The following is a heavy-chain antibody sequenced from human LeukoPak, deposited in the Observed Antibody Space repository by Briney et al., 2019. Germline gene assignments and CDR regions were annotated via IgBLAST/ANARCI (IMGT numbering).Heavy chain of an antibody. CDR2: IYYSGST. D-gene: IGHD3-10*01. CDR1: GGSISSSSYY. V-gene: IGHV4-39*07. CDR3: ARLDYYGSGSYYNDY. J-gene: IGHJ4*02. Sequence: SETLSLTCTVSGGSISSSSYYWGWIRQPPGKGLEGIGSIYYSGSTYYNPSLKSRVTISVDTSKNQFSLKLSSVTAADTAVYYCARLDYYGSGSYYNDYWGQGTLVTVSS.